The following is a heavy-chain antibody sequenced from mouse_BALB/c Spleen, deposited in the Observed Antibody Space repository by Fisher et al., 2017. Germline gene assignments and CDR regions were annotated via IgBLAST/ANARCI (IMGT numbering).Heavy chain of an antibody. D-gene: IGHD2-2*01. CDR3: ARGIYYGYDRYAMDY. Sequence: KFKGKATLTVDKSSSTAYMQLNSLTSEDSAVYYCARGIYYGYDRYAMDYWGQGTSVTVS. J-gene: IGHJ4*01. V-gene: IGHV1-39*01.